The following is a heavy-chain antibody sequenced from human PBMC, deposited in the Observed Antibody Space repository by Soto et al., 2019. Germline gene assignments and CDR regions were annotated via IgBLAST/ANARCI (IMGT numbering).Heavy chain of an antibody. V-gene: IGHV1-69*13. D-gene: IGHD2-2*01. J-gene: IGHJ6*02. CDR2: ILPIFGSP. CDR1: GGNFRRCA. CDR3: VFGDCTSSSCSYYFYGLDV. Sequence: SVKVSCKASGGNFRRCAISWVRQAPGQGLEWMGGILPIFGSPSHAQKFRDRVTITADESTSTAYLGLTSLTSEDTAIYYCVFGDCTSSSCSYYFYGLDVWGQGTTVTVSS.